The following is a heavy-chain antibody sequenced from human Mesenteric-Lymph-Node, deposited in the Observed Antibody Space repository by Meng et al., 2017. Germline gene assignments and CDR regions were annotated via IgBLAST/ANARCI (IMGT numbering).Heavy chain of an antibody. CDR3: ARDRAKLLWFGELLVGMDV. CDR2: ISSSGSTI. Sequence: GGSLRLSCAASGFTFSSYEMNWVRQAPGKGLEWVSYISSSGSTIYYADSVKGRFTISRDNAKNSLYLQMNSLRAEDTAVYYCARDRAKLLWFGELLVGMDVWGQGTTVTVSS. V-gene: IGHV3-48*03. D-gene: IGHD3-10*01. CDR1: GFTFSSYE. J-gene: IGHJ6*02.